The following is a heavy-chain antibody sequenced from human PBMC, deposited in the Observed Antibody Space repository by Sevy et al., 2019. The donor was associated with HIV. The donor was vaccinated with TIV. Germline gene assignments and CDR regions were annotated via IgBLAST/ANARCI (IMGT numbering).Heavy chain of an antibody. J-gene: IGHJ4*02. V-gene: IGHV4-59*01. CDR2: IYYSGST. Sequence: SETLSLTCTVSGGSISSYYWSWIRQPPGKGLEWIGYIYYSGSTNYNPSLKSRVTISVDMSKNQFSLKLSSVTAADMAVYYCARGQYYDSSVYYYGGYYFDYWGQGTLVTVSS. D-gene: IGHD3-22*01. CDR1: GGSISSYY. CDR3: ARGQYYDSSVYYYGGYYFDY.